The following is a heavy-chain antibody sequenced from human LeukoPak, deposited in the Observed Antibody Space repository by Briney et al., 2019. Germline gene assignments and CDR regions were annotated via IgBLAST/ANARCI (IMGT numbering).Heavy chain of an antibody. CDR1: GFIVSSNY. CDR2: ISYDGSNK. Sequence: GGSLRLSCAASGFIVSSNYMSWVRQAPGKGLEWVSVISYDGSNKYYADSVKGRFTISRDNSKNTLYLQMNSLRAEDTAVYYCAKGDGTIFGVVMAWYAMDVWGQGTTVTVSS. V-gene: IGHV3-30*18. D-gene: IGHD3-3*01. J-gene: IGHJ6*02. CDR3: AKGDGTIFGVVMAWYAMDV.